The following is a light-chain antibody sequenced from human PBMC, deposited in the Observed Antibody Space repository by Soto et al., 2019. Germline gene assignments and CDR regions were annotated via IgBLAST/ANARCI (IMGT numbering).Light chain of an antibody. CDR2: GAS. CDR3: HQYNYAST. CDR1: QSVSTN. V-gene: IGKV3-15*01. Sequence: EIVMTQSPATLSVSPGERATLSCRASQSVSTNIAWYQQKPGQAPRLLIYGASTRATGVPARFTGSGYGTEFTLTISSLQYEDFAVYYCHQYNYASTFGQGTKLEI. J-gene: IGKJ2*01.